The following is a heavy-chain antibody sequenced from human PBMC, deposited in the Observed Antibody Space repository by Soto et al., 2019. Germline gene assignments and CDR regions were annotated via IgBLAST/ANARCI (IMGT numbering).Heavy chain of an antibody. V-gene: IGHV1-18*01. D-gene: IGHD3-22*01. CDR3: ARTYYYDSIGQIDY. Sequence: ASVKVSCKASGYTFTSYDINWVRQATGQGLEWMGWMNPNSGNTNYAQKLQGRVTMTTDASTSTAYMELRSLRSDDTAVYYCARTYYYDSIGQIDYWGQGTLVTVSS. J-gene: IGHJ4*02. CDR1: GYTFTSYD. CDR2: MNPNSGNT.